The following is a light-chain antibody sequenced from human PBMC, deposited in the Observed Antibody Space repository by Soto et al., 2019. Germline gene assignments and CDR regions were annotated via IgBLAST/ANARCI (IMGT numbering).Light chain of an antibody. CDR1: QSVSSN. CDR2: GAS. J-gene: IGKJ5*01. CDR3: QQYNNWPPIT. Sequence: EIVLTHSPGTLSLSHGERATLSCRASQSVSSNLAWYQQKPGQAPRLLIYGASTRATGIPARFSGSGSGTEFTLTISSLQSEDFAVYYCQQYNNWPPITFGQGTRLEI. V-gene: IGKV3-15*01.